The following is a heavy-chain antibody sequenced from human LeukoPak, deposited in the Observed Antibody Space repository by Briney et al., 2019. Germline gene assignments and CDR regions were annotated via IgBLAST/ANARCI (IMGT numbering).Heavy chain of an antibody. J-gene: IGHJ4*02. CDR2: IYSGGSK. Sequence: GGSLRLSCAASGFTVSSNYMSWVRRSPGKGLEWGSVIYSGGSKYYAESVKGRFTISRHNSKNPMYLQMSSLRAEYTAVYYCARSSDYWGQGTLVTVSS. CDR3: ARSSDY. V-gene: IGHV3-53*04. CDR1: GFTVSSNY.